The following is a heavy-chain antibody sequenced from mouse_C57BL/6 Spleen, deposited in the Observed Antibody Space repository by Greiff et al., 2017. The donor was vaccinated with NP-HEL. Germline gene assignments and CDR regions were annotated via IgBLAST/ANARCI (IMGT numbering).Heavy chain of an antibody. V-gene: IGHV5-4*01. D-gene: IGHD1-1*01. CDR1: GFTFSSYA. CDR3: AREDVTTMVDTG. Sequence: EVQRVESGGGLVKPGGSLKLSCAASGFTFSSYAMSWVRQTPEKRLEWVATISDGGSYTYYPDNVKGRFTISRDNAKNNLYLQMSHLKSEDTAMYYCAREDVTTMVDTGWGHGATLTVSS. CDR2: ISDGGSYT. J-gene: IGHJ2*01.